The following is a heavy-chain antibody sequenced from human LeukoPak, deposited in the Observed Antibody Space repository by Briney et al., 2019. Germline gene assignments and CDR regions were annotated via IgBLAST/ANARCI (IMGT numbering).Heavy chain of an antibody. CDR1: GGSLSNYY. V-gene: IGHV4-34*01. CDR2: INHSGST. D-gene: IGHD3-10*01. CDR3: ARGPASGSDFAWFDP. J-gene: IGHJ5*02. Sequence: SETLSLTCAVSGGSLSNYYWSWIRQPPGKGLEWIGEINHSGSTKFNPSLKSRVTILVDMSKSQFSLELRSVTAADTAVYYCARGPASGSDFAWFDPWGQGTLVTVSS.